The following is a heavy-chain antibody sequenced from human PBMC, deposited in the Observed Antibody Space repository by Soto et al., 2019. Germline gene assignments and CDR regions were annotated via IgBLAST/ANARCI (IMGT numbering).Heavy chain of an antibody. CDR2: INPATGAA. CDR1: GYPVTAYY. D-gene: IGHD3-3*01. Sequence: QLHLVQSGAVVKKPGASVTVSCSASGYPVTAYYMHWVRQAPGRGLEWMGGINPATGAAKYTQTCQGRVTMTRDTSTRTVGRELSGLTSEDTAVVYGARGGGVGVAGAAAFDMWGQGTVGTVSS. CDR3: ARGGGVGVAGAAAFDM. V-gene: IGHV1-2*02. J-gene: IGHJ3*02.